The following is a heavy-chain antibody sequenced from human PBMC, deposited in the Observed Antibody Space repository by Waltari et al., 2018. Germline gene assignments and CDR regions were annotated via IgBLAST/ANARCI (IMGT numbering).Heavy chain of an antibody. CDR2: IYYSGST. Sequence: QVQLQESGPGLVKPSETLSLTCTVSGGSISSYYWSWIRQPPGKGLEWIGYIYYSGSTNYNPSPKSRVTIPVDTSKNQFSLKLSSVTAADTAVYYCARTSSIAALTFDYWGQGTLVTVSS. D-gene: IGHD6-6*01. CDR1: GGSISSYY. J-gene: IGHJ4*02. V-gene: IGHV4-59*01. CDR3: ARTSSIAALTFDY.